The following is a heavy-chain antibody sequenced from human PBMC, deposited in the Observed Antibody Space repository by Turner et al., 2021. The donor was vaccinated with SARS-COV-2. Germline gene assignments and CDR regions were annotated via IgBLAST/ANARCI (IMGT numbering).Heavy chain of an antibody. D-gene: IGHD2-21*02. CDR3: ATGYAYCGGDCSIHY. CDR1: GYTLTELS. CDR2: FDPEDVET. V-gene: IGHV1-24*01. Sequence: QVQLVQSGAEVKKPGASVTVSCKVSGYTLTELSMHWVRQAPGKGLEWMGGFDPEDVETIYAQKFQGRVTMTEDTSTDTAYMELSSLRSEDTAVYYCATGYAYCGGDCSIHYWGQGTLVTVSS. J-gene: IGHJ4*02.